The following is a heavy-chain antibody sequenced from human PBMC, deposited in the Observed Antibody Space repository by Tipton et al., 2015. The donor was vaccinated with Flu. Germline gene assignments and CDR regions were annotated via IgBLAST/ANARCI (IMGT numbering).Heavy chain of an antibody. J-gene: IGHJ4*02. Sequence: SLRLSCTASGFTFSSYSMNWVRQAPGKGLEWVAYISSSSSTIYDADSVKGRFTVSRDNAKNSLYLHMNSLRDEDTAIYYCARVKYLDYWGQGILVTVTS. CDR1: GFTFSSYS. CDR2: ISSSSSTI. D-gene: IGHD6-6*01. CDR3: ARVKYLDY. V-gene: IGHV3-48*02.